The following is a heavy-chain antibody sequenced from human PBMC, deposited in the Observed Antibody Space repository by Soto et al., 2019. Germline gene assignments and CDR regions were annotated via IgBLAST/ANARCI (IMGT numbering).Heavy chain of an antibody. CDR1: GYTFTSYA. CDR3: ARDPGCIAAAGTVNGMDV. CDR2: INAGNGNT. V-gene: IGHV1-3*01. J-gene: IGHJ6*02. Sequence: ASVKVSCKASGYTFTSYAMHWVRQAPGQRLEWMGWINAGNGNTKYSQKFQGRVTITRDTSASTAYMELSSLRSEDTAVYYCARDPGCIAAAGTVNGMDVWGQGTTVTVSS. D-gene: IGHD6-13*01.